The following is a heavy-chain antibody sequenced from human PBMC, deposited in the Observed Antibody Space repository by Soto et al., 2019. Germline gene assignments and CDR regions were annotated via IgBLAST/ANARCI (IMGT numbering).Heavy chain of an antibody. V-gene: IGHV1-69*01. CDR2: IIPIFDIT. Sequence: QVQLVQSGAEVKKPGSSVKVSCKASGGTFRSYSISCVRQAPGQGLEWMRGIIPIFDITNYAQKFQGSVTITADESTCPAYMELSSLGSDDTAVYYCARLEEGGYSSDHNFYSGLEVWGQGTTGTV. CDR1: GGTFRSYS. J-gene: IGHJ6*02. D-gene: IGHD3-22*01. CDR3: ARLEEGGYSSDHNFYSGLEV.